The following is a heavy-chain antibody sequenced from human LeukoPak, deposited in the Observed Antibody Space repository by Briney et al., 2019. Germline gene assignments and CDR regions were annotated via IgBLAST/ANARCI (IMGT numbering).Heavy chain of an antibody. J-gene: IGHJ5*02. CDR3: ARDCYDFWSGYYTSAGNWFDP. D-gene: IGHD3-3*01. CDR1: GGTFSSYA. Sequence: SVKVSCKASGGTFSSYAISWVRQAPGQGLEWMGRIIPIFGTANYAQKFQGRVTTTADKSTSTAYMELSSLRSEDTAVYYCARDCYDFWSGYYTSAGNWFDPWGQGTLVTVSS. CDR2: IIPIFGTA. V-gene: IGHV1-69*06.